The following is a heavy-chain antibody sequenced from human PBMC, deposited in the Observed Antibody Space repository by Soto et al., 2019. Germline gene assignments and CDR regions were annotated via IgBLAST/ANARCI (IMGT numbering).Heavy chain of an antibody. D-gene: IGHD2-2*01. CDR1: GFTFSSYA. CDR3: ANGNSYPYYYYGMDV. V-gene: IGHV3-23*01. Sequence: GSLRLSCAASGFTFSSYAMSWVRQAPGKGLEWVSAISGSGGSTYYADSVKGRFTISRDNSKNTLYLQMNSLRAEDTAVYYCANGNSYPYYYYGMDVWGQGTTVTVSS. CDR2: ISGSGGST. J-gene: IGHJ6*02.